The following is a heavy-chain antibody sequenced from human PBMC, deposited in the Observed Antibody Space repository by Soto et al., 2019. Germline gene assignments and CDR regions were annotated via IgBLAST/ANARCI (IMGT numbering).Heavy chain of an antibody. J-gene: IGHJ5*02. CDR3: ASHDPGARFDP. V-gene: IGHV1-18*01. Sequence: QVQLVQSGTEVKKPGASVRVSCTASGYRFMNFGVSWVRQAPGQGLEWIGWINPNNGNTNTAQKFQHRVTLTSETSTRTVYMGLASLKYDDTAVYYCASHDPGARFDPWGQGTLVIVSS. CDR2: INPNNGNT. CDR1: GYRFMNFG. D-gene: IGHD1-1*01.